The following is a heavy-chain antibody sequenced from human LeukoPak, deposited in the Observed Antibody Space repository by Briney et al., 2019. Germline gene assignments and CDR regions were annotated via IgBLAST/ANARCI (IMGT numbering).Heavy chain of an antibody. CDR2: INHSGST. CDR3: ARGKGDY. V-gene: IGHV4-34*01. J-gene: IGHJ4*02. CDR1: GGSFSGYY. Sequence: SETLSLTCAVYGGSFSGYYWSWIRQPPGKGLEWIGEINHSGSTNYNPSLKSRVTISVDTSKNQFSLKLSSVTAADTAVYYCARGKGDYWGQGTLVTVAS.